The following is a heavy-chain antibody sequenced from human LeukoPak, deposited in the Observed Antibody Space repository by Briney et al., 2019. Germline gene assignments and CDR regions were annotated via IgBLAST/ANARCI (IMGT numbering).Heavy chain of an antibody. V-gene: IGHV1-3*01. CDR3: ARAGDYDFWSGQNWFDP. J-gene: IGHJ5*02. Sequence: GASVKVSCKASGYTFTSYAMHWVRQAPGQRLEWMGWINAGNGNTKYSQKFQGRVTITADESTSTAYMELSSLRSEDTAVYYCARAGDYDFWSGQNWFDPWGQGTLVTVSS. CDR2: INAGNGNT. D-gene: IGHD3-3*01. CDR1: GYTFTSYA.